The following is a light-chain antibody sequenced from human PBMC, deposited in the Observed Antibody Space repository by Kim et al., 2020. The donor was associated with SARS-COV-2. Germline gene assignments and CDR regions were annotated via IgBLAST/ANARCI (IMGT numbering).Light chain of an antibody. CDR3: SSYAGSNNV. Sequence: QSALTQPPSASGSPGQSVTISCTGTSSDVGGYNYVSWYQQNPGKAPKLMIYEVSKRPSGVPDRFSGSKSGNTVSLTVSGLQAEDEADYYCSSYAGSNNVFGTGTKVTVL. CDR1: SSDVGGYNY. CDR2: EVS. V-gene: IGLV2-8*01. J-gene: IGLJ1*01.